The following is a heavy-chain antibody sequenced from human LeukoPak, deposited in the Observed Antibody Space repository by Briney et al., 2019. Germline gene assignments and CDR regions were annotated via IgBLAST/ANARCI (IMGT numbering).Heavy chain of an antibody. CDR1: GFTFSDYY. D-gene: IGHD2-2*01. V-gene: IGHV3-11*04. CDR2: ISSTGNSI. J-gene: IGHJ5*02. Sequence: AGGSLRLSCAASGFTFSDYYMSWIRQAPGKGLEWVSYISSTGNSIFYADSVKGRFTISRDDAKNSLYLQMSSLRVEDTAVYYCARADCSGSTCYLRRSWFDPWGQGTLVTVSS. CDR3: ARADCSGSTCYLRRSWFDP.